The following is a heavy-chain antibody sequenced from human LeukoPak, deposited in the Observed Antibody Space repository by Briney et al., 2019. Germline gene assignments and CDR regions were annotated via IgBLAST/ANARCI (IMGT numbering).Heavy chain of an antibody. CDR1: GGTFSRTA. V-gene: IGHV1-69*13. Sequence: ASVKVSCKASGGTFSRTAISWIRQGPGQGLEWMGGRIPIFRAPNYARKFQGRVTITADESTSTTYMELTNLRSEDTAIYYCVRRAMDIVVVPPAQGWFDPWGQGTLVTVSS. CDR2: RIPIFRAP. J-gene: IGHJ5*02. CDR3: VRRAMDIVVVPPAQGWFDP. D-gene: IGHD2-2*03.